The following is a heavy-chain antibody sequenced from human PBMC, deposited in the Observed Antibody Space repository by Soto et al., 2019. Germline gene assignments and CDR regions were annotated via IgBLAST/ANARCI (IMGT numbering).Heavy chain of an antibody. Sequence: SETLSLTCTVSGDSVSNYYWSWIRQPPGKELEWIGYIYYSGSTSYNPSLKSRVTISADTSKNQFSLKLTSVAAADTAVYYCARGAIAAQAFDSWGQGTLVTVSS. D-gene: IGHD6-13*01. CDR3: ARGAIAAQAFDS. V-gene: IGHV4-59*02. CDR1: GDSVSNYY. J-gene: IGHJ4*02. CDR2: IYYSGST.